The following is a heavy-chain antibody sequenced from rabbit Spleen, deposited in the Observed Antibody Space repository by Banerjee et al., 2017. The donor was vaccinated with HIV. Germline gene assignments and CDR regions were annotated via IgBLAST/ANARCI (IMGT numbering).Heavy chain of an antibody. D-gene: IGHD1-1*01. CDR1: GFSFTNRDW. CDR3: ARDLIAVIGWNFNL. J-gene: IGHJ4*01. V-gene: IGHV1S45*01. Sequence: QQQLVESGGGLVKPGASLTLTCKASGFSFTNRDWMCWVRQAPGKGLEWIACIWGGANGATYYASWAKGRFTISKSASTTVTLRMTRLTAADTATYFCARDLIAVIGWNFNLWGPGTLVTVS. CDR2: IWGGANGAT.